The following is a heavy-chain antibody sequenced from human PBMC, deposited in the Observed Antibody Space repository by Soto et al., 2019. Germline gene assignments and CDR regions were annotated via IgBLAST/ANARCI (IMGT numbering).Heavy chain of an antibody. CDR1: DFTFRNYW. CDR3: FGGNGGPQ. Sequence: AGSLRLSCATSDFTFRNYWMNWVRQAPGKGLEWVANIKPDGSATNYVDSVKGRFTISRGNVRNSVSLQMNSLRVEDTAVYFCFGGNGGPQWGQGTLVTVSS. CDR2: IKPDGSAT. D-gene: IGHD3-16*01. J-gene: IGHJ4*02. V-gene: IGHV3-7*03.